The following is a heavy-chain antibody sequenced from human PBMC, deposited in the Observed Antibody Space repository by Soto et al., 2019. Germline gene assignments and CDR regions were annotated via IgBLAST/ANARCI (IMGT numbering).Heavy chain of an antibody. Sequence: QVQLVESGGGVVQPGRSLRLSCAASGFTFSSYGMHWVRQAPGKGLEWVAVISYDGSNKYYADSVKGRFTISRYNSKNTRYLQMNSLRAEDTAVYYCAKDGSGSYYGYYGMDVWGQGTTVTVSS. V-gene: IGHV3-30*18. CDR3: AKDGSGSYYGYYGMDV. CDR2: ISYDGSNK. D-gene: IGHD3-10*01. J-gene: IGHJ6*02. CDR1: GFTFSSYG.